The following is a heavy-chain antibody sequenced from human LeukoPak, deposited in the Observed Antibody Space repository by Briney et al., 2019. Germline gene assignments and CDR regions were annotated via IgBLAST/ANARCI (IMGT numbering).Heavy chain of an antibody. Sequence: SETLSLTCAVYGGSFSGYYWSWIRQPPGKGLEWIGEINHSGSTNYNPSLKSRVTISVDTSKNQFSLKLSSVTAADTAVYYCARGRGHYYGSGSPSLLDYWGQGTPVTVSS. CDR2: INHSGST. V-gene: IGHV4-34*01. CDR3: ARGRGHYYGSGSPSLLDY. D-gene: IGHD3-10*01. CDR1: GGSFSGYY. J-gene: IGHJ4*02.